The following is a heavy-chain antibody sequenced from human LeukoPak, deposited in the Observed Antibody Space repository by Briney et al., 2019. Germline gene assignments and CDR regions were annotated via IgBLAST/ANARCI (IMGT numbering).Heavy chain of an antibody. CDR3: GKDQGSYGFDH. D-gene: IGHD5-18*01. Sequence: GGSLRLSCAASGFTFSSYWMHWVRQAPGKGLEWVSALSGNGVNTYYADSVKGRFTISRDNSRNTLYLQMTSLRAEDTAVYYCGKDQGSYGFDHWGQGTLVTVSS. CDR1: GFTFSSYW. J-gene: IGHJ4*02. CDR2: LSGNGVNT. V-gene: IGHV3-23*01.